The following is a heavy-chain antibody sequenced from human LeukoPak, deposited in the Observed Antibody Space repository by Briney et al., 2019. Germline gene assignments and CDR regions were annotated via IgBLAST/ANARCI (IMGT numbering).Heavy chain of an antibody. CDR1: GYTFTGYH. CDR3: ATTFRQSPLYFDF. D-gene: IGHD2/OR15-2a*01. CDR2: INLSSGGT. Sequence: SVKVSCKASGYTFTGYHTQCVPQAPGQRLEWMGWINLSSGGTKFAQSFQSRITVTRDTAIATAFMELSGLTSADTALYYCATTFRQSPLYFDFWGQGTLVTVSS. V-gene: IGHV1-2*02. J-gene: IGHJ4*02.